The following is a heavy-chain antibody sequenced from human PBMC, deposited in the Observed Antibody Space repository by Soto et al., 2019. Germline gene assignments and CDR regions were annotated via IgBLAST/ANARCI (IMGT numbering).Heavy chain of an antibody. D-gene: IGHD3-10*01. CDR2: ISSSSSYI. V-gene: IGHV3-21*01. J-gene: IGHJ6*02. CDR3: ARDFAPYGSGPYGMDV. CDR1: GFTFSSYS. Sequence: GGSLRLSCAASGFTFSSYSMNWVRQAPGKGLEWVSSISSSSSYIYYADPVKGRFTISRDNAKNSLYLQMNSLRAEDTAVYYCARDFAPYGSGPYGMDVWGQGATVTVSS.